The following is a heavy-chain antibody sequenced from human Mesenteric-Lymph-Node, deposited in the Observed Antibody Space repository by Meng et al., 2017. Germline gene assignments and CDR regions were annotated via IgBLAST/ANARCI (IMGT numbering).Heavy chain of an antibody. CDR3: ARGWFGEASRHAFDI. CDR2: IGTAGDT. CDR1: GFTFSSYD. Sequence: GESLKISCAASGFTFSSYDMHWVRQATGKGLEWVSAIGTAGDTYYPGSVKGRFTISRENAKNSLYLQMNSLRAEDTAVYYCARGWFGEASRHAFDIWGQGTMVTVSS. D-gene: IGHD3-10*01. V-gene: IGHV3-13*01. J-gene: IGHJ3*02.